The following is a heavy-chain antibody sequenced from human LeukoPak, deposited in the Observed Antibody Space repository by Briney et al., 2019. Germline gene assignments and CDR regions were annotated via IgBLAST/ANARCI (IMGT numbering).Heavy chain of an antibody. CDR1: GFTFSSYG. V-gene: IGHV3-30*03. Sequence: GGSLRLSCAASGFTFSSYGMHWVRQAPGKGLEWVAVISYVGSNKYYADSVKGRFTISRDNSKNTLYLQMNSLRAEDTAVYYCTLRFGGIDYWGQGTLVTVSS. D-gene: IGHD3-16*01. CDR3: TLRFGGIDY. J-gene: IGHJ4*02. CDR2: ISYVGSNK.